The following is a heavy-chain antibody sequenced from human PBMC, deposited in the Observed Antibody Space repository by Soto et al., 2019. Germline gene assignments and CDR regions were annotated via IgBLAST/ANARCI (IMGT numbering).Heavy chain of an antibody. CDR1: GDSISTFY. CDR2: IHYSGST. Sequence: PSETLSLTCTVSGDSISTFYWSWIRQPPGKGLEWIGYIHYSGSTNYNPSLKSQVIISVDTSKNQFSLKLSSVTAADTAVYFCARVRYNLFDYWGQGTLVTVSS. CDR3: ARVRYNLFDY. J-gene: IGHJ4*02. D-gene: IGHD3-9*01. V-gene: IGHV4-59*01.